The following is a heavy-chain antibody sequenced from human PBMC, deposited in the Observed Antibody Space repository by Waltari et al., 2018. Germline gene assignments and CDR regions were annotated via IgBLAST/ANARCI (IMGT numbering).Heavy chain of an antibody. CDR1: ELTFSGIR. V-gene: IGHV3-74*01. J-gene: IGHJ5*02. CDR3: ASQNGGNSWWLDP. CDR2: INSDGSST. Sequence: EVQLVESGRGLVKPGVSLRLSWVASELTFSGIRMHWVRRAPGKGLVWVSRINSDGSSTSYADSVKGRFTSSRDNAKNTLYLQMNSLRAEDTAVYYCASQNGGNSWWLDPWGQGTLVTVSS. D-gene: IGHD2-21*02.